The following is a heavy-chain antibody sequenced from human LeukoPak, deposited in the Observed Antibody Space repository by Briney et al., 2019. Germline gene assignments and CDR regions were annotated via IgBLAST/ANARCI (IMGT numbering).Heavy chain of an antibody. CDR2: IYYTGST. J-gene: IGHJ4*02. Sequence: SETLSLTCTVSVGSLSITNYYWGWIRQPPGKGLEWIGSIYYTGSTYYCPSLKSRVTISIDTPKNQFSLKLNSVTAADTALFYCARQTTGSGSGWHFDYWGQGALVTVSS. V-gene: IGHV4-39*01. CDR3: ARQTTGSGSGWHFDY. D-gene: IGHD6-19*01. CDR1: VGSLSITNYY.